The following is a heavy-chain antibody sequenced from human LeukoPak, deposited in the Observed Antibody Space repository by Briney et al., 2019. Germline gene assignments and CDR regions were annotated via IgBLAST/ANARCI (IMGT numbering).Heavy chain of an antibody. CDR2: IYCSGST. V-gene: IGHV4-39*02. D-gene: IGHD3-10*01. Sequence: SETLSLTCTVSGGSISSCSYYWGWIRQPPGKGLEWIGSIYCSGSTYYNPSLKSRVTISVDTSKNQFSLKLSSVTAADTAVYYCARDRGAMVRGVIDYWGQGTLVTVSS. CDR3: ARDRGAMVRGVIDY. CDR1: GGSISSCSYY. J-gene: IGHJ4*02.